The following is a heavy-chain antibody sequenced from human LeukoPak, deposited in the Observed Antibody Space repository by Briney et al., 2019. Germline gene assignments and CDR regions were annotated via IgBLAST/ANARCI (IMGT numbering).Heavy chain of an antibody. CDR2: IHNDGSGT. CDR3: ARDRYYYDSSGDY. D-gene: IGHD3-22*01. Sequence: GGSLRLSCAASGFPFVKSWMHWVRQAPGKGLVWVSRIHNDGSGTTYADSVKGRFTISRDNAKNTVFLQMNSLRAEDTAVYYCARDRYYYDSSGDYWGQGTLVTVSS. CDR1: GFPFVKSW. J-gene: IGHJ4*02. V-gene: IGHV3-74*03.